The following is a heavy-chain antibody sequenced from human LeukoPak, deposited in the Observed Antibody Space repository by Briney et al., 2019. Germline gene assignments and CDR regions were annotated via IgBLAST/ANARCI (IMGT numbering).Heavy chain of an antibody. Sequence: GGSLRLSCAASGFTFSSYAMSWVRQAPGKGLEWVSAISGSGGSTYYADSVMGRFTISRDNSKNTLYLQMNSLRAEDTAVYYCAKKASNIAVAGTHFDYWGQGTLVTVSS. CDR2: ISGSGGST. CDR3: AKKASNIAVAGTHFDY. J-gene: IGHJ4*02. V-gene: IGHV3-23*01. CDR1: GFTFSSYA. D-gene: IGHD6-19*01.